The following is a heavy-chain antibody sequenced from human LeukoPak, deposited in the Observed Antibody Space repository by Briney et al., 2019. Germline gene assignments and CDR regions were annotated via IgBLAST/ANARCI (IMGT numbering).Heavy chain of an antibody. Sequence: ASVKVSCKASGYTFTSHDINWVRQATGQGLEWMGWMSPNSGDTGYAQKFQGRITMTSDSSISTAYMELGSLRSEDTAIYYCVRTPPNWGFDYWGQGTLVTVSS. J-gene: IGHJ4*02. CDR1: GYTFTSHD. D-gene: IGHD7-27*01. CDR2: MSPNSGDT. CDR3: VRTPPNWGFDY. V-gene: IGHV1-8*01.